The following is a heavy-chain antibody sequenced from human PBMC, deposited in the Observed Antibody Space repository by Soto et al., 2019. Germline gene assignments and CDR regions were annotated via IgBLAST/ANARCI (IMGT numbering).Heavy chain of an antibody. D-gene: IGHD1-7*01. CDR2: ISGSGGST. V-gene: IGHV3-23*01. Sequence: GGSLRLSCAASGFTFSSYAMSWVRQAPGKGLEWVSAISGSGGSTYYADSVKGRFTISRDNSKNTLYLQMNSLRAEDTAVYYCAKDPQTGQWNYGALDYWGQGTLVTVYS. CDR3: AKDPQTGQWNYGALDY. J-gene: IGHJ4*02. CDR1: GFTFSSYA.